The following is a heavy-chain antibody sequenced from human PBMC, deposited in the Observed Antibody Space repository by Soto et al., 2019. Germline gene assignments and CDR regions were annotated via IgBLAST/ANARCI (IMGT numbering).Heavy chain of an antibody. D-gene: IGHD2-2*01. J-gene: IGHJ5*02. V-gene: IGHV1-18*01. CDR3: AIVVPGAEACFGP. CDR2: ISLYSDGT. Sequence: GASVKVSCKTSGYTFSNYGITWVRQAPGQPLEWLGWISLYSDGTNYAQKFQGRVSMTTDTSTTTAYMELRSLRSDDTAVYYCAIVVPGAEACFGPSGQGTLGTVSS. CDR1: GYTFSNYG.